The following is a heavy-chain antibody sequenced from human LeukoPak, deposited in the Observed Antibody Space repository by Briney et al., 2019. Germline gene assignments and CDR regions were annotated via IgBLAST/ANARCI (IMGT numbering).Heavy chain of an antibody. J-gene: IGHJ4*02. CDR2: INPNSGDI. Sequence: ASVKVSCKTSGYPFIGYYVHWVRQAPGQGLEWMGWINPNSGDIYYAQKFQGRVTMTSDTSITTAYMELSRLISDDTAVYYCASLAHFDGSTYYPDFWGQGTLVTVSS. V-gene: IGHV1-2*02. CDR1: GYPFIGYY. CDR3: ASLAHFDGSTYYPDF. D-gene: IGHD3-22*01.